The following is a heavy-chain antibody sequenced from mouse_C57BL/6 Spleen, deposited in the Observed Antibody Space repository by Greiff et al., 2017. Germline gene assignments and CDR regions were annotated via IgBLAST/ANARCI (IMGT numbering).Heavy chain of an antibody. CDR2: IDPSDSET. Sequence: VQLQQPGAELVRPGSSVKLSCKASGYTFTSYWMHWVKQRPIQGLEWIGNIDPSDSETHYNQKFKDKATLTVDKSSSTAYMQLSSLTSEDSAVYYCASYDYDGYFDYWGQGTTLTVSS. J-gene: IGHJ2*01. D-gene: IGHD2-4*01. CDR3: ASYDYDGYFDY. CDR1: GYTFTSYW. V-gene: IGHV1-52*01.